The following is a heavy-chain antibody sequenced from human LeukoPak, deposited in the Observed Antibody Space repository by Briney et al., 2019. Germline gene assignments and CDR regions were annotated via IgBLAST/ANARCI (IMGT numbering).Heavy chain of an antibody. CDR3: ARSSVRNYSSGRMSHFDY. CDR1: GGSFSGYY. V-gene: IGHV4-34*01. CDR2: INHSGST. Sequence: SETLSLTCAVYGGSFSGYYWSWIRQPPGKGLEWIGEINHSGSTNYNPSLKSRVTISVDTSKNQFSLKLSSVTAADTAVYYCARSSVRNYSSGRMSHFDYWGQGTLVTVSS. J-gene: IGHJ4*02. D-gene: IGHD6-19*01.